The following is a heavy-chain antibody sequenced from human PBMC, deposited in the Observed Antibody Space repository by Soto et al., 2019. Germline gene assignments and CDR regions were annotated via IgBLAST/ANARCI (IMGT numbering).Heavy chain of an antibody. D-gene: IGHD3-22*01. Sequence: SETLSLTCAVSGGSFSFYYWSWIRQPPGKELEWIGEINHSGSTNYNSSLKSRVTISVDTSKNQFSLKLSSVTAADTAVYYCATRFYDSSGYYLFYFDYWGQGTLVTVSS. CDR2: INHSGST. CDR1: GGSFSFYY. CDR3: ATRFYDSSGYYLFYFDY. V-gene: IGHV4-34*01. J-gene: IGHJ4*02.